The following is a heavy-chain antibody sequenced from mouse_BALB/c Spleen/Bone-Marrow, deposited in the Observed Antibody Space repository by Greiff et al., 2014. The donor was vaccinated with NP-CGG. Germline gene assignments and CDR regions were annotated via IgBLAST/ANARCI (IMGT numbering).Heavy chain of an antibody. Sequence: LQQPGSELVRPGASVKLSCKASGYIFANYWMHWVKQRHGQGLEWIGNISPRGGSTNYDEKFKSKATLTVDTSSATAYMYLNSLTSEDSAVYYCTRIFDYWGQGTILTVSS. CDR1: GYIFANYW. V-gene: IGHV1S22*01. CDR2: ISPRGGST. CDR3: TRIFDY. J-gene: IGHJ2*01.